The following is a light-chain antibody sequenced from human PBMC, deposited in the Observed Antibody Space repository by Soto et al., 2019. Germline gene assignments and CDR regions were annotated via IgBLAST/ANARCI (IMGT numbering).Light chain of an antibody. V-gene: IGKV1-39*01. CDR1: QSIGTY. J-gene: IGKJ1*01. CDR3: QQGYSAPLT. CDR2: AAS. Sequence: DIPMTQSPSSLSASVGDRVTITCRASQSIGTYLHWYQQKPGKAPKLLIYAASNLQSGVPSRFSGSGSGTDFTLTMNSLQPEDFATYYCQQGYSAPLTFGQGTKVEIK.